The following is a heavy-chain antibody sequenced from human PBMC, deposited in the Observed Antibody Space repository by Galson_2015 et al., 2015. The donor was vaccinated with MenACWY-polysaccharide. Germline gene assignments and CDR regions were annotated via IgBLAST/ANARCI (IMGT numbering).Heavy chain of an antibody. CDR3: ARGMGATSRPNY. CDR2: MNPNSGNT. Sequence: SVKVSCKASGYTFTSYDINWVRQATGQGLEWMGRMNPNSGNTGYAQKFQGRVTMTRNTSMSTAYMELSSLRSDDTAVYYCARGMGATSRPNYWGQGTLVIASS. CDR1: GYTFTSYD. D-gene: IGHD1-26*01. J-gene: IGHJ4*02. V-gene: IGHV1-8*01.